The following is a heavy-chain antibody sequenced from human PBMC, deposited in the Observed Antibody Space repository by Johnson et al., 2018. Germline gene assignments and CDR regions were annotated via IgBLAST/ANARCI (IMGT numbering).Heavy chain of an antibody. D-gene: IGHD1-1*01. CDR2: IWSGGNYK. J-gene: IGHJ6*02. Sequence: QVQLGESGGGVVEPGNALALCCAASGFTFRSHAIHWVRQAPGTGLEWVSQIWSGGNYKYYEELVDGRFIIFRDDCKNTAYLQMNNLRVEETAVYYSARNGQDLVPYGMDVWGPGTTVSVSS. CDR1: GFTFRSHA. CDR3: ARNGQDLVPYGMDV. V-gene: IGHV3-33*01.